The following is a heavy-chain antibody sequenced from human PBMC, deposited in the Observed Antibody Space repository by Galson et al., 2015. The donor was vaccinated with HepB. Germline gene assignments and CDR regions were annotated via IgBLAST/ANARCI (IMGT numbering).Heavy chain of an antibody. CDR3: ARDHSYEYSGSYYGLDAFDI. CDR1: GYTFTSYG. CDR2: ISAYNGNT. J-gene: IGHJ3*02. D-gene: IGHD1-26*01. V-gene: IGHV1-18*01. Sequence: SVKVSCKASGYTFTSYGISWVRQAPGQGLEWMGWISAYNGNTNYAQKLQGRVTMTTDTSTSTAYMELRSLRSDDTAVYYCARDHSYEYSGSYYGLDAFDIWGQGTMVTVSS.